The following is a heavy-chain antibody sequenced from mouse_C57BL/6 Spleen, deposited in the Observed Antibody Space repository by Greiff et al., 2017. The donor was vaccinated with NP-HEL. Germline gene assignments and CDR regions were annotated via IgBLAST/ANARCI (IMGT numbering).Heavy chain of an antibody. CDR3: TRGGAHGNYAMDY. J-gene: IGHJ4*01. CDR1: GYTFTDYE. Sequence: QVQLQQSGAELVRPGASVTLSCKASGYTFTDYEMHWVKQTPVHGLEWIGAIDPETGGTAYNQKFKGKAILTADKSSSTAYMELRSLTSEDSAVYYCTRGGAHGNYAMDYWGQGTSVTVSS. CDR2: IDPETGGT. V-gene: IGHV1-15*01.